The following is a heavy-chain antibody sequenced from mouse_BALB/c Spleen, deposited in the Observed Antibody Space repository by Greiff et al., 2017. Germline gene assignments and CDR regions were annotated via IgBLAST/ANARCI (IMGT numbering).Heavy chain of an antibody. CDR3: ARQDTMISYFDY. Sequence: EVQGVESGGGLVQPGGSLKLSCAASGFTFSSYTMSWVRQTPEKRLEWVAYISNGGGSTYYPDTVKGRFTISRDNAKNTLYLQMSSLKSEDTAMYYCARQDTMISYFDYWGQGTTLTVSS. V-gene: IGHV5-12-2*01. CDR1: GFTFSSYT. D-gene: IGHD2-4*01. CDR2: ISNGGGST. J-gene: IGHJ2*01.